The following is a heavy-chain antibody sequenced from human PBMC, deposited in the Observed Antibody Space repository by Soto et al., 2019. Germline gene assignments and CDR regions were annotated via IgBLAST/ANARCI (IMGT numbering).Heavy chain of an antibody. Sequence: QITLKESGPTLVKPTQTLTLTCTFSGFSLSTSGVGVGWIRQPPGKALEWLALIYWDDDKRYSPSLKSRLTVSKPTFXNQVVLTMTNMDPVDTATYYCAHANYGDYVLPFDYWGQGTLVTVSS. J-gene: IGHJ4*02. CDR2: IYWDDDK. CDR3: AHANYGDYVLPFDY. CDR1: GFSLSTSGVG. V-gene: IGHV2-5*02. D-gene: IGHD4-17*01.